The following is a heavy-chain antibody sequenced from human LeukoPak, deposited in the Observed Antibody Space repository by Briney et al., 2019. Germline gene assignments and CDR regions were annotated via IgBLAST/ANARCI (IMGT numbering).Heavy chain of an antibody. D-gene: IGHD1-26*01. J-gene: IGHJ4*02. CDR2: ISAYNGNT. Sequence: ASVKVSCKASGYTFTSYGISWVRQAPGQGLEWMGWISAYNGNTNYAQKLQGRVTMTTDTSTSTAYLQWSSLKASDTAMYYCARRDGSPAHFDYWGQGTLVTVSS. CDR1: GYTFTSYG. CDR3: ARRDGSPAHFDY. V-gene: IGHV1-18*01.